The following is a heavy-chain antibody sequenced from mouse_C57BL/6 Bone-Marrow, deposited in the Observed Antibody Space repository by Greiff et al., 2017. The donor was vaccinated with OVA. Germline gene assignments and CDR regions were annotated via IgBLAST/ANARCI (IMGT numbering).Heavy chain of an antibody. CDR2: IYPGDGDT. CDR3: ARGGQLRLLYYFDY. V-gene: IGHV1-82*01. CDR1: GYAFSSSW. D-gene: IGHD3-2*02. J-gene: IGHJ2*01. Sequence: VKLQESGPELVKPGASVKISCKASGYAFSSSWMNWVKQRPGKGLEWIGRIYPGDGDTNYNGKFKGKATLTADKSSSTAYMQLSSLTSEDSAVYFCARGGQLRLLYYFDYWGQGTTLTVSS.